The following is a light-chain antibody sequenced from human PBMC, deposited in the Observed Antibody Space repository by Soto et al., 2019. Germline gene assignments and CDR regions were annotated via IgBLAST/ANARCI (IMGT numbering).Light chain of an antibody. CDR1: SSNIGSNY. Sequence: QSVLTQPPSASGTPGQRVTISCSGSSSNIGSNYVYWYQQLPGTAPKLLIYRNNQRPSGVPDRFSGSKSGTSASLAISGRRSEDEADYYCAAWDDGLGGGVFGGGTKLTVL. V-gene: IGLV1-47*01. J-gene: IGLJ3*02. CDR3: AAWDDGLGGGV. CDR2: RNN.